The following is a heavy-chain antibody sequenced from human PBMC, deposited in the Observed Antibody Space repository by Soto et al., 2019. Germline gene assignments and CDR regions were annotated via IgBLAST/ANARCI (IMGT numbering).Heavy chain of an antibody. CDR3: ARETYDFWSGYFPA. D-gene: IGHD3-3*01. Sequence: SETLSLTCTVSGGSVSSGSYYWSWIRQPPGKGLEWIGYIYYSGSTNYNPSLKSRVTISVDTSKNQFSLKLSSVTAADTAVYYCARETYDFWSGYFPAWGQGTLVTVSS. CDR1: GGSVSSGSYY. V-gene: IGHV4-61*01. J-gene: IGHJ5*02. CDR2: IYYSGST.